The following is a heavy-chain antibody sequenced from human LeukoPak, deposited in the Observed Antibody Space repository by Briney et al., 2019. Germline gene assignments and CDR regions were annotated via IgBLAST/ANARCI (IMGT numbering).Heavy chain of an antibody. CDR1: GFTFSSYS. CDR2: ISSSSTI. V-gene: IGHV3-48*01. Sequence: GGSLRLSCAASGFTFSSYSMNWVRQAPGKGLEWVSYISSSSTIYYADSVKGRFTISRDNAKNSLYLQMNSLRAEDTAVYYCASHPLYGSGTAWGQGTLVTVSS. D-gene: IGHD3-10*01. CDR3: ASHPLYGSGTA. J-gene: IGHJ5*02.